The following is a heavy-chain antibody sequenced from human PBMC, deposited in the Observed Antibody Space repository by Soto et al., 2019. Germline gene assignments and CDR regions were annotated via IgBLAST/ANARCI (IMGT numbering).Heavy chain of an antibody. CDR2: IYNSGTT. CDR1: GGSITSGDYY. Sequence: SETLSLTCTVSGGSITSGDYYWSWLRQPPGKGLEWIGYIYNSGTTDYNPSLKSRLTISEDESKNQFSLRLRSVAAADTAVYYCARVGSSGSYYFDYWGQGTLVTVSS. CDR3: ARVGSSGSYYFDY. J-gene: IGHJ4*02. D-gene: IGHD6-19*01. V-gene: IGHV4-30-4*01.